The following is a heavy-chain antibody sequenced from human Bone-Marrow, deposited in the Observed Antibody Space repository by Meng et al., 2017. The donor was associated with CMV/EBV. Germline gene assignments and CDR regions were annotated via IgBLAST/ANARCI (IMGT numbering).Heavy chain of an antibody. CDR2: IYWDGDK. V-gene: IGHV2-5*02. CDR3: AHRPTEGLFDY. Sequence: HITLKEPGPSRLKPTQTLTLTCPFSGVSLNSNGMGVGWIRQPPGKALEWLALIYWDGDKRYSPSLKSRLTITKDTSNNQVVLTMTNMGPVDTATYFCAHRPTEGLFDYWGQGTLVTVSS. CDR1: GVSLNSNGMG. J-gene: IGHJ4*02.